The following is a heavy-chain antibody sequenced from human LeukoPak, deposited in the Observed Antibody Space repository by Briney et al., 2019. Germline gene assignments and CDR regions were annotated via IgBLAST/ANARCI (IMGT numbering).Heavy chain of an antibody. D-gene: IGHD2-2*01. CDR3: ASNGYCSSTSCPTAYYYYGMDV. J-gene: IGHJ6*02. Sequence: GASVKVSCKASGYTFTSYGISWVRQAPGQGLEWMGWISTYNGNTNYAQKVQGRVTMTTDTSTSTAYMELRSLRSDDTAVYYCASNGYCSSTSCPTAYYYYGMDVWGQGTTVTVSS. V-gene: IGHV1-18*01. CDR1: GYTFTSYG. CDR2: ISTYNGNT.